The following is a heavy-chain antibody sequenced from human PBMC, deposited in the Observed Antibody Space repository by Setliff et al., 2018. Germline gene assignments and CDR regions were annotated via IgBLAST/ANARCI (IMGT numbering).Heavy chain of an antibody. Sequence: GASVKVSCKASGYTFTDFGVSWVRQAPGQGLEWVGWISPYNGNTYYAPKFQGTATTTTDTATTTAYLELRSLRSDDTAVYFCSRLVRFCTRTVCQRLSGDDYWGQGTLVTVSS. J-gene: IGHJ4*02. D-gene: IGHD3-10*01. CDR2: ISPYNGNT. CDR1: GYTFTDFG. V-gene: IGHV1-18*01. CDR3: SRLVRFCTRTVCQRLSGDDY.